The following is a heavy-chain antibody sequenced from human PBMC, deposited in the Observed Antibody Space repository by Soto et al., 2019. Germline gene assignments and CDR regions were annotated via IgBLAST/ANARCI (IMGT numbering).Heavy chain of an antibody. D-gene: IGHD3-10*01. CDR1: GFSLSTSGVG. Sequence: QITLKESGPTLVKPTQTLTLTCTFSGFSLSTSGVGVGWIRQPPGKALEWLALIYWDDDKRYSPSLKSRLTITKDTSKNQVVLTMTNMDPVDTATYYCAHSGDYGSGSRQNCFDPWGQGTLVTVSS. J-gene: IGHJ5*02. CDR2: IYWDDDK. CDR3: AHSGDYGSGSRQNCFDP. V-gene: IGHV2-5*02.